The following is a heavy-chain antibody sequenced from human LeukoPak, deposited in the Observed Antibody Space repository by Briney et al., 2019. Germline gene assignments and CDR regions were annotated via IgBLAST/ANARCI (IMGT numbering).Heavy chain of an antibody. CDR2: INWNSGSI. CDR3: AKDIGIYGSGSYYTN. Sequence: PGRSLRLSCAASGFTFDDYAMHWVRQAPGKGLEWVSGINWNSGSIRYADSVKGRFTISRDNAKNSLYMQMNSLRAEDTALYYCAKDIGIYGSGSYYTNWGQGTLVTVSS. D-gene: IGHD3-10*01. CDR1: GFTFDDYA. V-gene: IGHV3-9*01. J-gene: IGHJ4*02.